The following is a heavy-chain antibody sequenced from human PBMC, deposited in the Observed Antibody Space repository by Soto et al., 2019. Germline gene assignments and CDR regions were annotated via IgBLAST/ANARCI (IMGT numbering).Heavy chain of an antibody. J-gene: IGHJ3*02. V-gene: IGHV1-18*04. D-gene: IGHD3-22*01. CDR3: ARDRAMIVVVILNGAFDI. Sequence: ASVKVSCKASGYTFTSYVISWVRQAPGQGLEWMGWISAYNGNTNYAQKLQGRVTMTTDTSTSTAYMELRSLRSDDTAVYYCARDRAMIVVVILNGAFDIWGQGTMVNVS. CDR2: ISAYNGNT. CDR1: GYTFTSYV.